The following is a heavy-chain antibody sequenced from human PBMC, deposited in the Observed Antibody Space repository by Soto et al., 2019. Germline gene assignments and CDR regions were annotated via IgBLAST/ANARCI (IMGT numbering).Heavy chain of an antibody. V-gene: IGHV3-23*01. J-gene: IGHJ4*02. CDR1: GFTFSSYA. CDR2: ISGSGGGT. D-gene: IGHD6-13*01. CDR3: AKDQPTAGTSAIDY. Sequence: EVQLLESGGGLVQPGGSLRLSCSASGFTFSSYAMSWVRQAPGKGLEWVSAISGSGGGTYYADSVKGRFTISRDNPKNTLYQQMNSLRAEDTAVYYCAKDQPTAGTSAIDYWGQGTLVTVSS.